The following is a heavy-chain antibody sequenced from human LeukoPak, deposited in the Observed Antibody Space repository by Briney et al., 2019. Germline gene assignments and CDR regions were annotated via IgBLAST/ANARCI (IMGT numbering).Heavy chain of an antibody. D-gene: IGHD6-19*01. V-gene: IGHV4-59*08. J-gene: IGHJ2*01. Sequence: SETLSLTCTVSGGFISSYYWSWIRQPPGKGLEWIGYIYYSGSTNYNPSLKSRVTISVDTSKNQFSLKLSSVTAADTAVYYCARPYLDSSGWYWYFDLWGRGTLVTVSS. CDR1: GGFISSYY. CDR3: ARPYLDSSGWYWYFDL. CDR2: IYYSGST.